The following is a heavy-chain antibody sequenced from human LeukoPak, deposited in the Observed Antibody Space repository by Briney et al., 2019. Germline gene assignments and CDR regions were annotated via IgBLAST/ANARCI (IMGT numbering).Heavy chain of an antibody. V-gene: IGHV1-2*02. Sequence: ASVKVSCKASVYTFTGYYMHLVRQAPGQGLEWMVWINPNSGGTNYAQKFQGRVTMTRDTSISTAYMELSRLRSDDTAVYYCAILYDFWSGYPRSNWFDPWGQGTLVTVSS. CDR2: INPNSGGT. CDR1: VYTFTGYY. D-gene: IGHD3-3*01. CDR3: AILYDFWSGYPRSNWFDP. J-gene: IGHJ5*02.